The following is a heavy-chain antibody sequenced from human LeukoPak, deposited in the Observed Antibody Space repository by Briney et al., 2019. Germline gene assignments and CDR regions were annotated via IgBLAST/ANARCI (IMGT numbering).Heavy chain of an antibody. J-gene: IGHJ6*02. CDR2: INHSGST. CDR3: ARNGNYYDSSGYPKPYYYYGMDV. V-gene: IGHV4-34*01. CDR1: GGSFSGYY. D-gene: IGHD3-22*01. Sequence: SETLSLTCAVCGGSFSGYYWSWIRQPPGKGLEWIGEINHSGSTNYNPSLKSRVTISVDTSKNQFSLKLSSVTAADTAVYYCARNGNYYDSSGYPKPYYYYGMDVWGQGTTVTVSS.